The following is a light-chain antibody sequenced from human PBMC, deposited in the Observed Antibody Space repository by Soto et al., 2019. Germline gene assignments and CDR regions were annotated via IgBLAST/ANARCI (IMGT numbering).Light chain of an antibody. CDR1: SGDIGSYNY. CDR3: SSYTRSTTHV. CDR2: AVS. J-gene: IGLJ1*01. Sequence: QSVLTQPASVSGSPGQSITISCTGTSGDIGSYNYVSWFQHHPGKAPKLILFAVSDRPSGVSNRFSGSRSGNTASLTISGLQPEDEAIYYCSSYTRSTTHVFGTGTQLTVL. V-gene: IGLV2-14*01.